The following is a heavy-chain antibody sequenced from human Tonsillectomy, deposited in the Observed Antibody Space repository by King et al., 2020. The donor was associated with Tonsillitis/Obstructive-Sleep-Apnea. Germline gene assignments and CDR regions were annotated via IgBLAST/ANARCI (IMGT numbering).Heavy chain of an antibody. V-gene: IGHV1-18*01. J-gene: IGHJ3*02. Sequence: VQLVESGAEVKKPGASVKVSCKASGYTFTSYGISWVRQAPGQGLEWMGWISAYNGNTNYAQKLQGRVTMTTDTSTSTAYMELRSLRSDDTAVYYCALPIAVAGTVGDHDAFDIWGQGTMVTVSS. CDR3: ALPIAVAGTVGDHDAFDI. CDR2: ISAYNGNT. CDR1: GYTFTSYG. D-gene: IGHD6-19*01.